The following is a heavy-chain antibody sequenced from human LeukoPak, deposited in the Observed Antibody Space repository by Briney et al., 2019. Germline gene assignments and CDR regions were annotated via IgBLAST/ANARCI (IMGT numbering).Heavy chain of an antibody. CDR1: GYTFTSYY. J-gene: IGHJ3*02. CDR2: INPSGGST. D-gene: IGHD6-6*01. V-gene: IGHV1-46*01. Sequence: ASVKVSCKASGYTFTSYYMHWVRQAPGQGLEWMGIINPSGGSTSYAQKFQGRVTMTRDTSTSTVYMELSSLRSEDTAVYYCASPAGRYSSSWGAFDIWGQGTMVTVSS. CDR3: ASPAGRYSSSWGAFDI.